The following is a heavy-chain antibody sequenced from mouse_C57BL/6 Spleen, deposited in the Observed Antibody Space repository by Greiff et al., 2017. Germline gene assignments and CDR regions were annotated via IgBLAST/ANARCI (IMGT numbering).Heavy chain of an antibody. J-gene: IGHJ3*01. CDR2: IYPGSGST. CDR3: ARNYYDYDEGFAY. V-gene: IGHV1-55*01. D-gene: IGHD2-4*01. CDR1: GYTFTSYW. Sequence: QVQLQQPGAELVKPGASVKMSCKASGYTFTSYWITWVKQRPGQGLEWIGDIYPGSGSTNYNEKFKCKATLTVDTSSSTAYMQLSSLTSEDSAVYYCARNYYDYDEGFAYWGQGTLVTVSA.